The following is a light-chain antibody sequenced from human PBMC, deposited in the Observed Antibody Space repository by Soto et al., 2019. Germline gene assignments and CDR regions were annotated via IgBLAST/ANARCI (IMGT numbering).Light chain of an antibody. CDR2: DAS. Sequence: EIVLTQSPGTLSLSPGERATIYCRASQSVSSNLAWYQQKPGQAPRLLIYDASNRATGIPARFSGSGSGTDVTLTISSLEPEEFAGYYCQQRSNWPLTFGGGTKV. CDR3: QQRSNWPLT. V-gene: IGKV3-11*01. CDR1: QSVSSN. J-gene: IGKJ4*01.